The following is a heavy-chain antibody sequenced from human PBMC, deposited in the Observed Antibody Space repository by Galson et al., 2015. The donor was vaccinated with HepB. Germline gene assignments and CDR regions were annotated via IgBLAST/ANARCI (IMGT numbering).Heavy chain of an antibody. J-gene: IGHJ3*02. D-gene: IGHD6-13*01. CDR2: ISGSGSNT. CDR1: GFTFSSYA. V-gene: IGHV3-23*01. Sequence: SLRLSCAASGFTFSSYAMSWVRQAPGKGLEWVSGISGSGSNTYYADSVKGRFTIFRDNSKNTLDLQMNSLGGEDTAVYYCAKHLLSGYSSAWYWGAFDMWGQGTMVTVSS. CDR3: AKHLLSGYSSAWYWGAFDM.